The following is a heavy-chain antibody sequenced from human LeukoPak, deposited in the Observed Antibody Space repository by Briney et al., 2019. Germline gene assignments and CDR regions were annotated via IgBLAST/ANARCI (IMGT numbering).Heavy chain of an antibody. Sequence: SVKVSCKASGGTFSSYAISWVRQAPGQGLEWMGGIIPIFGTANYAQKFQGRVTITADESTSTAYMELSSLRSEDTDVYYCARGVSSIAARQLNWFDPWGQGTLVTVSS. CDR3: ARGVSSIAARQLNWFDP. CDR2: IIPIFGTA. J-gene: IGHJ5*02. CDR1: GGTFSSYA. V-gene: IGHV1-69*01. D-gene: IGHD6-6*01.